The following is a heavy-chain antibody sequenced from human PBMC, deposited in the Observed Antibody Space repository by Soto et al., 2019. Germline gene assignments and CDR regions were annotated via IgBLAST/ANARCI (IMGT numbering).Heavy chain of an antibody. CDR3: ASYSGSYFPVGHDR. V-gene: IGHV3-7*01. D-gene: IGHD1-26*01. Sequence: VQLVESGGGLVEPGGSLRLSCEASGFMFSSYWMSWVRQAPGEGLEWVANIKQDGSEIHYLESVEGRFTIFRDNARRLLYLQMNSLRAEDTAVYFCASYSGSYFPVGHDRWGQGTLVVVSS. J-gene: IGHJ5*02. CDR1: GFMFSSYW. CDR2: IKQDGSEI.